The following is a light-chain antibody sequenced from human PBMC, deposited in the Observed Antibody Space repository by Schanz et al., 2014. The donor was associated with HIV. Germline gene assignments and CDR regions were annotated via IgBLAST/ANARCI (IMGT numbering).Light chain of an antibody. Sequence: QSALTQPAFVSGSPGQSITISCTGTNSDIGGFNFVSWYRQHPGKAPNLMIYDVTHRPSGISSRFSGSKSGNTASLTISGLQAEDEAEYYCSSYSSEGSPYVIGTGTKVTVL. CDR3: SSYSSEGSPYV. V-gene: IGLV2-14*01. CDR2: DVT. CDR1: NSDIGGFNF. J-gene: IGLJ1*01.